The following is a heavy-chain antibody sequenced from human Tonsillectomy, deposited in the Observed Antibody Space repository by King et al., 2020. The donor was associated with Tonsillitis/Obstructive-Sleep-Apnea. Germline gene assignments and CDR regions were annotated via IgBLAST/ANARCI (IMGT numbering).Heavy chain of an antibody. CDR2: IYYSGST. CDR3: ARGTPFYYGSGSRPNYYYYYMDV. D-gene: IGHD3-10*01. Sequence: HVQLQESGPGLVKPSETLSLTCTVSGGSISSYYWSWIRQPPGKGLEWIGYIYYSGSTNYNPSLKSRVTISVDTSKNQFSLKLSSVTTADTAVYYCARGTPFYYGSGSRPNYYYYYMDVWVKGTTVTVSS. V-gene: IGHV4-59*01. CDR1: GGSISSYY. J-gene: IGHJ6*03.